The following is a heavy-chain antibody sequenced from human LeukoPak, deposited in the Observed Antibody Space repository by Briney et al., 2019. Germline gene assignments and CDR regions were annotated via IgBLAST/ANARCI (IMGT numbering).Heavy chain of an antibody. CDR1: GGSISSSSYY. CDR2: IYYSGST. Sequence: SETLSLTCTVSGGSISSSSYYWGWIRQPPGKGLEWIGSIYYSGSTYYNPSLKSRVTISVDTSKNQFSLKLSSVTAADTAVYDCARRPNSGYDPFDYWGQGTLVTVSS. J-gene: IGHJ4*02. V-gene: IGHV4-39*01. D-gene: IGHD5-12*01. CDR3: ARRPNSGYDPFDY.